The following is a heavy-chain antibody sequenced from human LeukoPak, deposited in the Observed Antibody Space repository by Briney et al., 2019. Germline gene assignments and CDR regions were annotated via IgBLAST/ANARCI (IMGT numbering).Heavy chain of an antibody. Sequence: GGSLRLSCAASGFTFSDAWMAWVRQAPGKGLEWVANINQDGSTKQYVDSVRGRFTISRDNAKNSLYLQMNSLRAEDTAVYYCAKEGVEMATIDYYYYMDVWGKGTTVTVSS. J-gene: IGHJ6*03. CDR3: AKEGVEMATIDYYYYMDV. CDR2: INQDGSTK. CDR1: GFTFSDAW. D-gene: IGHD5-24*01. V-gene: IGHV3-7*01.